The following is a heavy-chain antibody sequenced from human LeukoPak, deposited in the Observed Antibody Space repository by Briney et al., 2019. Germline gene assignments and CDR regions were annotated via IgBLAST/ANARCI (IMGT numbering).Heavy chain of an antibody. J-gene: IGHJ4*02. CDR3: ARDSGDSPGGYYFDY. V-gene: IGHV1-18*01. CDR1: GYTFTSHG. Sequence: ASVKVSCKSSGYTFTSHGIIWVRQAPGQGPEWMGWISAYNANTNYAQKLQGRVTMTTDTSTSTAYVELRSLRSDDTAVYYCARDSGDSPGGYYFDYWGQGTLVTVSS. CDR2: ISAYNANT. D-gene: IGHD3-10*01.